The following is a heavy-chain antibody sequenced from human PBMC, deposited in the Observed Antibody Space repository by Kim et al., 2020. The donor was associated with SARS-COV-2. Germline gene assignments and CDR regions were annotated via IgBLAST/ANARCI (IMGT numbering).Heavy chain of an antibody. D-gene: IGHD2-15*01. Sequence: TNYNPSLKSRITISVDTSKNQFSLKLSSVTAADTAVYYCARDVGGYFDYWGQGTLVTVSS. V-gene: IGHV4-59*01. J-gene: IGHJ4*02. CDR3: ARDVGGYFDY. CDR2: T.